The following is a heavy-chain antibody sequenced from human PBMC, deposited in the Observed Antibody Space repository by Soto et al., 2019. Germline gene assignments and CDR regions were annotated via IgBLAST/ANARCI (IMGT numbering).Heavy chain of an antibody. J-gene: IGHJ5*02. CDR1: GYTFTSYG. V-gene: IGHV1-18*01. CDR3: ARDLYLTSDWFDP. Sequence: GYTFTSYGISWVRQAPGQGLEWMGWISAYNGNTNYAQKLQGRVTMTTDTSTSTAYMELRSLRSDDTAVYYCARDLYLTSDWFDPWGQGTLVTVSS. CDR2: ISAYNGNT. D-gene: IGHD2-8*01.